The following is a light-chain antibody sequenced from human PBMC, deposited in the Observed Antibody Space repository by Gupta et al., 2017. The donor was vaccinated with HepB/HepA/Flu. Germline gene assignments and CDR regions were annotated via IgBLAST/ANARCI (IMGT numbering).Light chain of an antibody. J-gene: IGLJ3*02. CDR3: KSYAGSNSWV. Sequence: QSALTQPASVSGSPGQSITISCTGTNSDVGAYNYVSWYQQHPGKVPQLMIYDVTYRPSGVSSRFSASKSGNTASPPTSGLQAEDDGDYYCKSYAGSNSWVFGGGTKLTVL. V-gene: IGLV2-14*01. CDR2: DVT. CDR1: NSDVGAYNY.